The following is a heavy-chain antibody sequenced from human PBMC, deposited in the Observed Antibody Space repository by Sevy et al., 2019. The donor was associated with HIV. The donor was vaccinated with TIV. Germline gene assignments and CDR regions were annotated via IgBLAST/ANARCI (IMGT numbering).Heavy chain of an antibody. D-gene: IGHD5-12*01. CDR3: ARGFPTKADL. V-gene: IGHV4-30-4*01. Sequence: SETLSLTCTVSGGSISGGDYYWSWIRQPPGKGLDYIGYIYYSGDTYYNPSLKSRVTISVDTSKNQFSLKLSSVTAADTAVYYCARGFPTKADLWGRGTLVTVSS. CDR2: IYYSGDT. J-gene: IGHJ2*01. CDR1: GGSISGGDYY.